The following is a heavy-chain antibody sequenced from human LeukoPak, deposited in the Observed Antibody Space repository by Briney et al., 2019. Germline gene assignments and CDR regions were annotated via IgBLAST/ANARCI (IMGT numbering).Heavy chain of an antibody. V-gene: IGHV4-39*07. CDR3: AREYYGSGPGGWFDP. J-gene: IGHJ5*02. CDR2: IYNRGST. Sequence: SETLSLTCSVSGGSISSSSNYWGWIRQPPGKGLEWIGNIYNRGSTYYNPSLKSRVTISVDTSKNQFSLKLSSVTAADTAVYYCAREYYGSGPGGWFDPWGQGTLVTVSS. CDR1: GGSISSSSNY. D-gene: IGHD3-10*01.